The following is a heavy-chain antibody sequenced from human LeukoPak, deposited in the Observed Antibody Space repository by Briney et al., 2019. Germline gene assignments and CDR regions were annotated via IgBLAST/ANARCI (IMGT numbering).Heavy chain of an antibody. CDR3: ARGAMSTFARFDS. J-gene: IGHJ4*02. CDR1: GFTFSSYA. Sequence: PGGSLRLSCAASGFTFSSYAMSWVRQAPGKGLEWVSAISGSGGSTYYADSVKGRFTISRDNSKNALYLQINSLRAEDTAVYYCARGAMSTFARFDSWGQGTLVSVSS. D-gene: IGHD2/OR15-2a*01. CDR2: ISGSGGST. V-gene: IGHV3-23*01.